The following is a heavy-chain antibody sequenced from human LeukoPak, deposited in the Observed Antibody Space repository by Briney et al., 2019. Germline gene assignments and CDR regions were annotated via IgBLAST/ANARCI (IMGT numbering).Heavy chain of an antibody. Sequence: GGSLRLSCAASGFTFRSYEMSWVRQAPGKGLEWVSSISSTGNTIYYADSVKGRFTISRDNAKNSLYLQMSSLKTEDTAVYYCARDRIAVAGTLWGQGTLVTVSS. CDR2: ISSTGNTI. V-gene: IGHV3-48*03. D-gene: IGHD6-19*01. CDR1: GFTFRSYE. CDR3: ARDRIAVAGTL. J-gene: IGHJ4*02.